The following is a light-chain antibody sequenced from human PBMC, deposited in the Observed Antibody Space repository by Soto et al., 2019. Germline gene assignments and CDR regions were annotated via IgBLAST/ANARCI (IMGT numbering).Light chain of an antibody. CDR3: QQYNSYSSGT. CDR1: QNINSW. V-gene: IGKV1-5*03. J-gene: IGKJ1*01. CDR2: KAS. Sequence: DIQMTQPPSTLPASVGDRVTITCRASQNINSWLAWYQQKPGKAPKLLIYKASSLESGVPSRFSGSGSGTEFTLTINSLQPDDFAIYYCQQYNSYSSGTFGQGTKVDIK.